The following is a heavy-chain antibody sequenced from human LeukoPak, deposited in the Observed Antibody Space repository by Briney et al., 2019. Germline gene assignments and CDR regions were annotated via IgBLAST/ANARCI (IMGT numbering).Heavy chain of an antibody. V-gene: IGHV3-21*01. J-gene: IGHJ4*02. Sequence: GGSLRLSCAASGFTFSSYSMNWVRQAPGKGLEWVSSISSSSSYIYYADSVKGRFTISRDNAKNSLYLQMNSLRAEDTAVYYCARDSRWAAAGNFDYWGQGTLVTVSS. CDR2: ISSSSSYI. D-gene: IGHD6-13*01. CDR1: GFTFSSYS. CDR3: ARDSRWAAAGNFDY.